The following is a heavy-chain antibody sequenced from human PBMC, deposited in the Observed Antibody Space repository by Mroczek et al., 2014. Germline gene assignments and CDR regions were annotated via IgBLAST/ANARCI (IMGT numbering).Heavy chain of an antibody. Sequence: ESGGGVVQPGRSLRLSCAASGFTFSSYGMHWVRQAPGKGLEWVAVIWYDGSNKYYADSVKGRFTISRDNSKNTLYLQMNSLRAEDTAVYYCARAKRRSDTAMVKAPYYYYGMDVWAKGPRSPVSS. CDR1: GFTFSSYG. D-gene: IGHD5-18*01. V-gene: IGHV3-33*01. CDR2: IWYDGSNK. J-gene: IGHJ6*02. CDR3: ARAKRRSDTAMVKAPYYYYGMDV.